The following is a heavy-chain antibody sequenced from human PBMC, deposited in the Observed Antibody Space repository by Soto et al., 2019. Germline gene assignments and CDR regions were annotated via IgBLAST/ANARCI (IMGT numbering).Heavy chain of an antibody. CDR1: GFIFSSYS. V-gene: IGHV3-48*01. J-gene: IGHJ4*02. Sequence: GGSLRLSCAASGFIFSSYSMNWVRQAPGKGLEWVSYSSSSSSTIYYADSVKGRFTISRDNAKNSLYLQMNSLRAEDTAVYYCARGEGVAARRGFDSWGQGTLVTVSS. CDR3: ARGEGVAARRGFDS. D-gene: IGHD6-6*01. CDR2: SSSSSSTI.